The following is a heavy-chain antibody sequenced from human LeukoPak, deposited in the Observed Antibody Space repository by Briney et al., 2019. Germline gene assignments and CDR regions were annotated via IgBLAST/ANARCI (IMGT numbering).Heavy chain of an antibody. CDR2: ISVSGGST. Sequence: PGGSLRLSCAASGFTFSSYAMSWVRQAPGKGLEWGSAISVSGGSTYYADSVKGRFTISRDNSKNTLYLQMNSLRAEDTAVYYCAKGILGYCSSTSCFPFDYWGQGTLVTVSS. J-gene: IGHJ4*02. V-gene: IGHV3-23*01. CDR1: GFTFSSYA. CDR3: AKGILGYCSSTSCFPFDY. D-gene: IGHD2-2*01.